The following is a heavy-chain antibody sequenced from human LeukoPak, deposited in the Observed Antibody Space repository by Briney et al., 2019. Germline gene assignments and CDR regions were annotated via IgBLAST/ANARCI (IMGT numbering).Heavy chain of an antibody. V-gene: IGHV3-30*04. CDR3: ATFRGYSYEEADY. CDR2: ISYDGSSK. D-gene: IGHD5-18*01. CDR1: GFTFSTYA. J-gene: IGHJ4*02. Sequence: GGSLRLSCAASGFTFSTYAMHWVRQAPGKGLEWVAVISYDGSSKYYADSVKGRFTISRDNSKNTLYLQMNSLRAEDTAVYYCATFRGYSYEEADYWGQGTLVTVSS.